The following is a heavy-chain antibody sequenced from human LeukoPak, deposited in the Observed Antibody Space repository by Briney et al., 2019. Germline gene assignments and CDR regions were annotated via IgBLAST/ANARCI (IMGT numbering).Heavy chain of an antibody. CDR1: GGSISSGGYY. V-gene: IGHV4-31*03. Sequence: SQTLSLTCTVSGGSISSGGYYWSWIRQHPGKGLEWIGYIYYSGSTYYNPSLKSRVTISVDTSKNQFSLKLSSVTAADTAVYYCARERGGFGVVMKGAFDIWGQGAMVIVSS. D-gene: IGHD3-3*01. J-gene: IGHJ3*02. CDR3: ARERGGFGVVMKGAFDI. CDR2: IYYSGST.